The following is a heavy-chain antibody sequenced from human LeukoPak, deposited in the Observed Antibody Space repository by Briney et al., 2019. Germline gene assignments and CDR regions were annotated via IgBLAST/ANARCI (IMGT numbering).Heavy chain of an antibody. CDR3: ARDHTVSVWGRTDEDVSVCDY. V-gene: IGHV1-46*01. J-gene: IGHJ4*02. CDR2: INPSGGST. D-gene: IGHD3-16*01. Sequence: ASVKVSCKASGYTFTSYYMHWVRQAPGQGLEWMGIINPSGGSTSYAQKFQGRVTMTRDTSTSTVYMELSSLRSEDTAVYYCARDHTVSVWGRTDEDVSVCDYWGQGTLVTVSS. CDR1: GYTFTSYY.